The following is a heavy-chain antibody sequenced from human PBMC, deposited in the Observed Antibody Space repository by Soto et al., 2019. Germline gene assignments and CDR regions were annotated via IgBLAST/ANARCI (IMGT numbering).Heavy chain of an antibody. CDR1: GFTFSSYS. CDR2: ISSSSSYI. V-gene: IGHV3-21*01. D-gene: IGHD2-15*01. CDR3: ARAQYCSGGSCYLRGIDY. Sequence: EVQLVESGGGLVKPGGSLRLSSAASGFTFSSYSMNWVRQAPGKGLEWVSSISSSSSYIYYADSVKGRFTISRDNAKNSLYLQMNSLRAEDTAVYYSARAQYCSGGSCYLRGIDYWGQGTLVTVSS. J-gene: IGHJ4*02.